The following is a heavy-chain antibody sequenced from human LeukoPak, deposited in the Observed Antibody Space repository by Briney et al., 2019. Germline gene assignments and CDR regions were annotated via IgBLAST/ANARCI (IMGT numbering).Heavy chain of an antibody. Sequence: PGGSLRLSWAAAGFTVSSYAMHWVRQAPGKGLEWVAVISYDGSNKYYADSVKGRFTISRDNSKSTLYLQMNSLRAEDTAVYYCAREFGVVSYYFDYWGQGTLVTVSS. CDR2: ISYDGSNK. CDR1: GFTVSSYA. D-gene: IGHD3-3*01. J-gene: IGHJ4*02. CDR3: AREFGVVSYYFDY. V-gene: IGHV3-30-3*01.